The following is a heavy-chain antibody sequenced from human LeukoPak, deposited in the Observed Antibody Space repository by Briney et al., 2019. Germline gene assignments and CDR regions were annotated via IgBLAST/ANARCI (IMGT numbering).Heavy chain of an antibody. CDR2: ISSRGSPT. CDR3: AREPASGGNFLDH. D-gene: IGHD1-7*01. Sequence: GGSLRLSCAASGFTFSSYGMHWVRQAPGKGLEWVAYISSRGSPTFYADSVKGRVTISRDSVQNSLFLQMNSLRGEDTAVYYCAREPASGGNFLDHWGQGILVTVFS. CDR1: GFTFSSYG. V-gene: IGHV3-48*01. J-gene: IGHJ4*02.